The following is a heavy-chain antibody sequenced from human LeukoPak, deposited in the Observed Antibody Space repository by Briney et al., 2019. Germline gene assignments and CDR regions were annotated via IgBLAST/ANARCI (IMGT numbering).Heavy chain of an antibody. CDR2: IYTSGST. CDR1: GGPISSYY. Sequence: SETLSLTCTVSGGPISSYYWSWIRQPPGKGLEWIGYIYTSGSTNYNPSLKSRVTISVDTSKNQFSLKLSSVTAADTAVCYCARRALRTAFDYWGQGTLVTVSS. J-gene: IGHJ4*02. D-gene: IGHD5/OR15-5a*01. CDR3: ARRALRTAFDY. V-gene: IGHV4-4*09.